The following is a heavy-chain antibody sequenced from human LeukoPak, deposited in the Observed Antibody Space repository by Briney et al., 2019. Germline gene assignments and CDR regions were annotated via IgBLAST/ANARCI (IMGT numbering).Heavy chain of an antibody. Sequence: TGGSLRLSCAASGFTFSSYWMSWVRQAPGKGLEWVANIKQDGSEKYYVDSVKGRFTISRDNAKNSLYLQMNSLRAEDTAVYYCARDLGGSYTNFFYYYGMDVWGQGTTVTVSS. CDR2: IKQDGSEK. CDR1: GFTFSSYW. V-gene: IGHV3-7*01. CDR3: ARDLGGSYTNFFYYYGMDV. D-gene: IGHD1-26*01. J-gene: IGHJ6*02.